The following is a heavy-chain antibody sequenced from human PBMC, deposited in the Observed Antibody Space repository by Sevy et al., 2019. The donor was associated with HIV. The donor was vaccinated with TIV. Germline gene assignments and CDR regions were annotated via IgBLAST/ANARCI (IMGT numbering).Heavy chain of an antibody. J-gene: IGHJ5*02. CDR1: GGSISSGSYY. CDR2: IYTSGST. D-gene: IGHD2-2*01. CDR3: ARGGSTWAGWFDP. Sequence: SETLSHTCTVSGGSISSGSYYWSWIRQPAGKGLEWIGRIYTSGSTNYNPSLKSRVTISVDTSKNQFSLKLSSVTAADTAVYYCARGGSTWAGWFDPWGQGTLVTVSS. V-gene: IGHV4-61*02.